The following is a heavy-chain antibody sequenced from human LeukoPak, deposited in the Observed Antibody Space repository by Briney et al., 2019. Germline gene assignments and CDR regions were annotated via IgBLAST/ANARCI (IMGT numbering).Heavy chain of an antibody. Sequence: SVKASCKASGGTFSSYAVSWVRQAPGQGLEWMGGIIPIFGTANYAQKFQGRVTITADESTSTAYMELSSLRSEDTAVYYCAGDGFGEFLPPVYYYYGMDVWGQGTTVTVSS. CDR2: IIPIFGTA. CDR3: AGDGFGEFLPPVYYYYGMDV. CDR1: GGTFSSYA. V-gene: IGHV1-69*13. D-gene: IGHD3-10*01. J-gene: IGHJ6*02.